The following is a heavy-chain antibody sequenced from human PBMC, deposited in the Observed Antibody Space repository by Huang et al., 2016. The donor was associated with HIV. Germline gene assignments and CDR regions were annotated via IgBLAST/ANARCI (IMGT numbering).Heavy chain of an antibody. D-gene: IGHD3-9*01. CDR2: INTKTGKP. J-gene: IGHJ4*02. V-gene: IGHV7-4-1*02. CDR1: GYTFTTYS. Sequence: QVQLVQSGSELRKPGASVKVSCKASGYTFTTYSLIWVRQAPGQGLEWRGVINTKTGKPTYAQVFTGRFVFSLDTTVNTAYLQISSLKTDDTAKYFCARYRLTGTFLDSWGQGTQVTVSS. CDR3: ARYRLTGTFLDS.